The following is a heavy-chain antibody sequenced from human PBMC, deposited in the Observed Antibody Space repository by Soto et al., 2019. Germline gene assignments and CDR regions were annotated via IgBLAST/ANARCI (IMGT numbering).Heavy chain of an antibody. CDR3: AREQVVVVAATLNPIYYGMDV. CDR1: GFTFSSYS. Sequence: GSLRRAWSASGFTFSSYSMNWVRQAPGKGLEWVSSISSSSSYIYYADSVKGRFTISRDNAKNSLYLQMNSLRAEDTAVYYCAREQVVVVAATLNPIYYGMDVWGQGTTVTVSS. V-gene: IGHV3-21*04. CDR2: ISSSSSYI. D-gene: IGHD2-15*01. J-gene: IGHJ6*02.